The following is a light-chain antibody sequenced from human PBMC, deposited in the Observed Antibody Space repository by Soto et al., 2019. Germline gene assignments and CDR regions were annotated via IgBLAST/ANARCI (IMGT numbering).Light chain of an antibody. CDR1: QSVSSNY. Sequence: EIVLTQSPGTLSLSPGERATLSCRASQSVSSNYLAWYQQKPGQAPRPLIYGASNRATGIPDRFSGSGAGTDFTLTISRLEPEDFAVYYCQQYGSSPWTFCQGTEVEIK. J-gene: IGKJ1*01. CDR3: QQYGSSPWT. V-gene: IGKV3-20*01. CDR2: GAS.